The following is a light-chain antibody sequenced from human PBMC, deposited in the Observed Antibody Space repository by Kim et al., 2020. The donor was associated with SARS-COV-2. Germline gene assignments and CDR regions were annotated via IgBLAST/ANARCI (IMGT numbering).Light chain of an antibody. Sequence: SYELTQPPSVSVAPGKTASISCGGNSIGSKSVHWYQQRSGQAPVLVISYDSDRPSGIPERFSDTNSGNTATLTISRVEAGDEAGYYCQVWDSSSDHRVVF. CDR3: QVWDSSSDHRVV. V-gene: IGLV3-21*04. CDR2: YDS. J-gene: IGLJ2*01. CDR1: SIGSKS.